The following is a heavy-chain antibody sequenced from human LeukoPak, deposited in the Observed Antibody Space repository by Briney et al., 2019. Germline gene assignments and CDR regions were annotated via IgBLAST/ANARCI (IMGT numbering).Heavy chain of an antibody. Sequence: SETLSLTCTVSGGSISDTSYYWGWIRQPPGKGLEWIGSVYYSGSTYYNPSLKSRVTISVDTSKNQFSLKLSSVTAADTAVYYCARTYCSGGSCAPSGYMDVWGKGTTVTISS. CDR2: VYYSGST. CDR3: ARTYCSGGSCAPSGYMDV. V-gene: IGHV4-39*01. D-gene: IGHD2-15*01. J-gene: IGHJ6*03. CDR1: GGSISDTSYY.